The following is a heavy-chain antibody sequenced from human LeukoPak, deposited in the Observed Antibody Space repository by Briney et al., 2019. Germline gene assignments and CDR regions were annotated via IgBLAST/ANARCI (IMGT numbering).Heavy chain of an antibody. Sequence: GGSLRLSCAASGFTFSSYAMSWVRQAPGKGLEWVSAISGSGGSTYYADSVKGRFTISRDNSKNTLYLQMNSLRAEDKAVYYCAKRGDYYDILTGYSYYYGMDVWGQGTTVTVSS. CDR1: GFTFSSYA. CDR2: ISGSGGST. J-gene: IGHJ6*02. CDR3: AKRGDYYDILTGYSYYYGMDV. V-gene: IGHV3-23*01. D-gene: IGHD3-9*01.